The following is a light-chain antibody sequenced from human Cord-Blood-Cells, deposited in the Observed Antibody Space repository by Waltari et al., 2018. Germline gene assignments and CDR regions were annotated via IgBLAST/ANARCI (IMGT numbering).Light chain of an antibody. CDR2: SNH. CDR3: AAWDDSLNGWV. CDR1: SPNIGSNT. J-gene: IGLJ3*02. Sequence: QSVLTQPPSASGTPGQRVTISCSGSSPNIGSNTANWYQQLPGTAPKLLIYSNHQRPSRVPDRFSGSKSGTSASLAISGLQSEDEADYYCAAWDDSLNGWVFGGGTKLTVL. V-gene: IGLV1-44*01.